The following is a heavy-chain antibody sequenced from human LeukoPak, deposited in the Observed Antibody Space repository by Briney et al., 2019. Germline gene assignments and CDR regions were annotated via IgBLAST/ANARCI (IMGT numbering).Heavy chain of an antibody. D-gene: IGHD6-19*01. V-gene: IGHV3-33*01. CDR2: IWYDGSNN. CDR1: GFTFGAYA. CDR3: ASQVGNAGWYFNY. Sequence: GGTLRLSCAASGFTFGAYAMHWVRQAPGKGLEWVAVIWYDGSNNYHADSLKDRFTISRDNSKNTLYLQINSLRAEDTAVYYCASQVGNAGWYFNYWGQEALVTVSS. J-gene: IGHJ4*02.